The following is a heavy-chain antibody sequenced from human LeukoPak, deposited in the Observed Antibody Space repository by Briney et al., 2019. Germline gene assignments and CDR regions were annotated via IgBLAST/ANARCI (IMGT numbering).Heavy chain of an antibody. V-gene: IGHV3-48*01. J-gene: IGHJ6*03. CDR2: ISSSSSTI. CDR1: GFTFDDYG. D-gene: IGHD3-10*01. Sequence: GGSLRLSCAASGFTFDDYGMSWVRQAPGKGLEWVSYISSSSSTIYYADSVKGRFTISRDNAKNSLYLQMNSLRAEDTAVYYCARDYVVRGVNFDADYYYYYMDVWGKGTTVTVSS. CDR3: ARDYVVRGVNFDADYYYYYMDV.